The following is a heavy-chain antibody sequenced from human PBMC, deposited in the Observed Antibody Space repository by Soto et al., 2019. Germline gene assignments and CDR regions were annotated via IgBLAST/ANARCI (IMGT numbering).Heavy chain of an antibody. J-gene: IGHJ6*02. V-gene: IGHV4-30-4*08. CDR2: IYYSGST. Sequence: SETLSLTCSVSGDSISNSRFYWAWIRQPPGKGLEWIGYIYYSGSTYYNPSLKSRVTISVDTSKNQFSLKLSSVTAADTAVYYCARASPVVTDVWGQGTTVTAP. D-gene: IGHD5-18*01. CDR3: ARASPVVTDV. CDR1: GDSISNSRFY.